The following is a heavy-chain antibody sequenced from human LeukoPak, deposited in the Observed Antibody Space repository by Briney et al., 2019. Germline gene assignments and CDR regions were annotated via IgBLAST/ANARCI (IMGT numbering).Heavy chain of an antibody. Sequence: PGRSLRLSCAASGFTFSSYAMHWVRQAPGKGLEWVAVISYDGSNKYYADSVKGRFTISRDNSKNTLYLQMNSLRAEDTAVYYCARASDPYFDYWGQGTLVTVSS. V-gene: IGHV3-30*04. J-gene: IGHJ4*02. CDR3: ARASDPYFDY. CDR1: GFTFSSYA. CDR2: ISYDGSNK.